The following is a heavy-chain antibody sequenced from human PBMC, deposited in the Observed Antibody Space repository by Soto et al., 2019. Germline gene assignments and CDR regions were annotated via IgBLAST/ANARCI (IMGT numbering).Heavy chain of an antibody. CDR2: IRPDGTET. J-gene: IGHJ4*02. D-gene: IGHD4-4*01. CDR3: GGWGGHDYND. Sequence: EVQLVQSGGGLVQPGGSLRLSCVGSGFTFTDFYMNWVRQAPGKGLEWVANIRPDGTETNYVESVRGRSTTSRANAKNSLFLQMNSLRAGDTALYYGGGWGGHDYNDGGQGILVTVSS. CDR1: GFTFTDFY. V-gene: IGHV3-7*03.